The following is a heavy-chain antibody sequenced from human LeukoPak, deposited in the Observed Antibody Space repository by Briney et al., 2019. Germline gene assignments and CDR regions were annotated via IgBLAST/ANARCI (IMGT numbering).Heavy chain of an antibody. J-gene: IGHJ4*02. Sequence: SETLSLTCNVSGGSINRSPNSWGWIRQPPGKGLEWIGRIYTSGSTNYNPSLKSRVTISVDTSKNQFSLKLSSVTAADTAVYYCARSIYGDVDYWGQGTLVTVSS. CDR3: ARSIYGDVDY. CDR2: IYTSGST. V-gene: IGHV4-61*02. CDR1: GGSINRSPNS. D-gene: IGHD4-17*01.